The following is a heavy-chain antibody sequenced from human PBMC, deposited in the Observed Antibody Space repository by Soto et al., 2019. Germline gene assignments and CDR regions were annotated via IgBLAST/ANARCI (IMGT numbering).Heavy chain of an antibody. V-gene: IGHV1-8*01. CDR3: ARERSGQARFDP. J-gene: IGHJ5*02. D-gene: IGHD3-3*01. CDR2: MNPNSGNT. CDR1: GYTFTSYD. Sequence: QVQLVQSGAEVKKPGASVKVSCKASGYTFTSYDINWVRQATGKGLEWMGWMNPNSGNTGNAQKFQGRVTMTRNTSIKTAYMALSSLRSEDTAVYYCARERSGQARFDPWGQGTLVTVSS.